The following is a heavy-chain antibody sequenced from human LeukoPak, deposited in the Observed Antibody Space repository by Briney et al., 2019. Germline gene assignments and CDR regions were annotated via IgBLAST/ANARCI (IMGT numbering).Heavy chain of an antibody. D-gene: IGHD4-17*01. CDR3: AREKRDYGDYGLFDP. CDR2: IYTSGST. CDR1: GGSISSYY. J-gene: IGHJ5*02. V-gene: IGHV4-4*07. Sequence: SVTLSLTCTVSGGSISSYYWSWIRQPAGKGLEWIGRIYTSGSTNYNPSLKSRVTMSVDTSKNQFSLKLSSVTAADTAVYYCAREKRDYGDYGLFDPWGQGTLVTVSS.